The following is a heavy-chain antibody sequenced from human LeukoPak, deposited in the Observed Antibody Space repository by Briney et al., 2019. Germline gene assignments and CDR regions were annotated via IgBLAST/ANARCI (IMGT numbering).Heavy chain of an antibody. V-gene: IGHV3-11*01. D-gene: IGHD2-21*02. CDR2: ISGRGNHI. J-gene: IGHJ4*02. CDR1: GFIFSDYY. CDR3: ARGSLTSLRHFDN. Sequence: GGSLRLSCAASGFIFSDYYITWIRQTPGKGLEWISYISGRGNHIYYADSVKGRFTLSRDNAKNSASLQMNSLRAEDTAIYYCARGSLTSLRHFDNWGQGTLVTVSS.